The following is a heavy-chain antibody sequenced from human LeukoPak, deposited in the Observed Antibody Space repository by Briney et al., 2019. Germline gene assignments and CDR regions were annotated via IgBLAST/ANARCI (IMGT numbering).Heavy chain of an antibody. Sequence: SGGSLRLSCAASGFTFSSYAMSWVRQAPGKGLEWVSAISGSGDSTYYGDSVKGRFTISRGNSKNTLYLQMNSLRAEDTAVYYCAKTRPLDSSSWSHGDYWGQGTPVTVSS. CDR3: AKTRPLDSSSWSHGDY. D-gene: IGHD6-13*01. V-gene: IGHV3-23*01. J-gene: IGHJ4*02. CDR2: ISGSGDST. CDR1: GFTFSSYA.